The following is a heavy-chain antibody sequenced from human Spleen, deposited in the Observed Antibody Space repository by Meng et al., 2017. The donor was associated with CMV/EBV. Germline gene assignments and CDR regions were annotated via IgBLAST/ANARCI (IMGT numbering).Heavy chain of an antibody. CDR2: INVDGSST. Sequence: GESLKISCAASGFAFSDYFMSWIRQAPGKGLVWVSRINVDGSSTDYADSVKGRFTISRDNSKNTLYLQLSSLRAEDTAVYYCAKAFSSSWYREYYDYWGQGTLVTVSS. J-gene: IGHJ4*02. CDR1: GFAFSDYF. V-gene: IGHV3-23*01. D-gene: IGHD6-13*01. CDR3: AKAFSSSWYREYYDY.